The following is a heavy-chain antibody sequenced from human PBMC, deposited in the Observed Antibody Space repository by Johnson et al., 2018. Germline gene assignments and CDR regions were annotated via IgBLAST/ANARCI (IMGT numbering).Heavy chain of an antibody. V-gene: IGHV3-23*04. J-gene: IGHJ6*02. D-gene: IGHD1-14*01. Sequence: VQLVQSGGALVQPGGSLRLSCEGSGFTFSSYAMNWVRPAPGKGLEWISSISGSGGSTYYADSVKGRFTISRDHSENTGYLQMNSRRAEDTAVYYCAKDKDWVTEHYGMDVWGQGTRVIVSS. CDR3: AKDKDWVTEHYGMDV. CDR1: GFTFSSYA. CDR2: ISGSGGST.